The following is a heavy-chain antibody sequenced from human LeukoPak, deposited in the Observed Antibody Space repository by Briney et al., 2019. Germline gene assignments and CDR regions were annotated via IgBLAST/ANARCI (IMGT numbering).Heavy chain of an antibody. D-gene: IGHD1-26*01. J-gene: IGHJ4*02. CDR2: IYYSGST. CDR1: GGSISNGDYY. Sequence: PSETLSLTCTGSGGSISNGDYYWSWIRQHPGKGLEWIGYIYYSGSTYYNPSLKSRVTISVDTSKNQFSLKLNSVTAADTAVYYCARVSGSYSRGLDYWGEGTLVTVSS. CDR3: ARVSGSYSRGLDY. V-gene: IGHV4-31*03.